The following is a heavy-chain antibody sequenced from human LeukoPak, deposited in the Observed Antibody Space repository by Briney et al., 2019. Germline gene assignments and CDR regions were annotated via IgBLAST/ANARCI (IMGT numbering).Heavy chain of an antibody. CDR3: ATIFEAFDI. Sequence: PGGSLRLSCAASGFTFSSYSMNWVRQAPGKGLEGGSYISSSSSTIYYADSVKGRFTISRDNAKNSLYLQMNSLRAEDTAVYYCATIFEAFDIWGQGTMVTVSS. V-gene: IGHV3-48*04. CDR2: ISSSSSTI. CDR1: GFTFSSYS. D-gene: IGHD3-3*01. J-gene: IGHJ3*02.